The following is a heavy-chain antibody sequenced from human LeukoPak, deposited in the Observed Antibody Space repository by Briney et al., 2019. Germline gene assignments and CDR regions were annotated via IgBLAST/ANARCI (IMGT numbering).Heavy chain of an antibody. CDR1: GFTFSNYW. CDR2: INSDGSDT. J-gene: IGHJ6*02. V-gene: IGHV3-74*01. CDR3: ARAHCSSTSCYAWGYYYYGMDV. D-gene: IGHD2-2*01. Sequence: GGSLRLSCAASGFTFSNYWMHWVRQAPGKGLVWISHINSDGSDTTYADSVKGRFTISRDNVKNTLYLQMNSLRDEDTAVYYCARAHCSSTSCYAWGYYYYGMDVWGHGTTGTLSS.